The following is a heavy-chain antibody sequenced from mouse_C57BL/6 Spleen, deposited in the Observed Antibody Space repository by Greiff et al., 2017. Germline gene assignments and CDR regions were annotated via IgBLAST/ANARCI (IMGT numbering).Heavy chain of an antibody. V-gene: IGHV5-4*01. CDR2: ISDGGSYT. D-gene: IGHD1-1*01. CDR3: AREGVYYYGSSRGYAMDY. J-gene: IGHJ4*01. Sequence: EVKLVESGGGLVKPGGSLKLSCAASGFTFSSYAMSWVRQTPEKRLEWVATISDGGSYTYYPDNVKGRFTISRDNAKNNLYLQMSHLKSEDTAMYYCAREGVYYYGSSRGYAMDYWGQGTSVTVSS. CDR1: GFTFSSYA.